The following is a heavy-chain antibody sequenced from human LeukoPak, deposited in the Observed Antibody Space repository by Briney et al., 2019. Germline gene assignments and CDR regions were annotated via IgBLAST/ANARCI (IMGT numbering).Heavy chain of an antibody. V-gene: IGHV3-72*01. CDR3: VRYVWFGSSQRFDY. CDR2: IRNRAHSYTT. CDR1: GFTFSDHY. Sequence: GGSLRLSCAASGFTFSDHYMDWVRQAPGKGLEWVGRIRNRAHSYTTENAASVKGRFTISREDSKNSVYLQMNSLQGEDTAVYYCVRYVWFGSSQRFDYWGQGTLVTVSS. J-gene: IGHJ4*02. D-gene: IGHD3-10*01.